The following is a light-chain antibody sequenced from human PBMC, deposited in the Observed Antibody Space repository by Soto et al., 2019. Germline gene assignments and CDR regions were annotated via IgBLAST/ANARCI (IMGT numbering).Light chain of an antibody. V-gene: IGKV1-5*01. CDR1: QSISSW. J-gene: IGKJ1*01. CDR3: QQYNSSSRA. CDR2: DDS. Sequence: QSPYTVAAGMGVEVAGTCVTKQSISSWFAWYQQKPGKAPKLLIYDDSTLESGVPSRFSGSGSGTEFILTTSSLQPDDFETYYYQQYNSSSRAFGQGTKVDIK.